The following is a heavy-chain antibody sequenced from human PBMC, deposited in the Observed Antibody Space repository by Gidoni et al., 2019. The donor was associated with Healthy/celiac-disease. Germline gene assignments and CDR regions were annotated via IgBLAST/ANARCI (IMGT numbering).Heavy chain of an antibody. CDR2: IKSKTDGGTT. Sequence: EVQLVESGGGLVKPGGSLRLSCPASGFTFCNAWMSWVRQAPGKGLEWVGRIKSKTDGGTTDYAAPVKGRFTISRDDSKNTLYLQMNSLKTEDTAVYYCTTDSYYYGSGSFDYWGQGTLVTVSS. CDR1: GFTFCNAW. V-gene: IGHV3-15*01. J-gene: IGHJ4*02. D-gene: IGHD3-10*01. CDR3: TTDSYYYGSGSFDY.